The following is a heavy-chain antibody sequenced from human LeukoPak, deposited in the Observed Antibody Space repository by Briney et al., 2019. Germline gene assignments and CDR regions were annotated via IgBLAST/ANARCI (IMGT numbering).Heavy chain of an antibody. J-gene: IGHJ4*02. CDR3: ARDGGLRYYFDY. CDR1: GFTFSSYE. V-gene: IGHV3-48*03. Sequence: GGSLRLSCAASGFTFSSYEMNWVRQAPGKGLEWVSYISSSGSTIYYADSVKGRFTISRDNVKNSLYLQMNSLRAEDTAVYYCARDGGLRYYFDYWGQGTLVTVSS. CDR2: ISSSGSTI. D-gene: IGHD5-12*01.